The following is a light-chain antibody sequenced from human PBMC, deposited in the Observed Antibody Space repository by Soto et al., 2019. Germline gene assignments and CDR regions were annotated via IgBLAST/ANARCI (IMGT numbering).Light chain of an antibody. CDR2: DAS. Sequence: DIQMTQSPSSLSASVGDRVSFTCQASQDISKFLNWYQHKPGQAPSLLIYDASKSQFGVPSRFSGSGSGTDFTFTISSRQPEDNATYYCQQYDNRPFTFGPGTKVD. CDR3: QQYDNRPFT. CDR1: QDISKF. J-gene: IGKJ3*01. V-gene: IGKV1-33*01.